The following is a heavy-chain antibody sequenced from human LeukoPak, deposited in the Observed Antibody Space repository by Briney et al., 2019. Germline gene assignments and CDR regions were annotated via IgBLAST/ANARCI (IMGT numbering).Heavy chain of an antibody. Sequence: ASVKVSCKVSGYTLTELSMHWVRQAPGKGLEWMGGFDPEDGETIYAQKFQGRVTMTEDTSTDAAYMELSSLRSEDTAVYYCATAVEWELRFGYWGQGTLVTVSS. J-gene: IGHJ4*02. CDR3: ATAVEWELRFGY. D-gene: IGHD1-26*01. CDR1: GYTLTELS. V-gene: IGHV1-24*01. CDR2: FDPEDGET.